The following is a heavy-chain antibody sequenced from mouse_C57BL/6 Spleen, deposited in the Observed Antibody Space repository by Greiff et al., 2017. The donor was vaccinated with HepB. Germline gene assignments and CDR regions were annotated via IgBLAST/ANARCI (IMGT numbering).Heavy chain of an antibody. CDR1: GYTFTSYW. CDR3: ARVSFYGYDGDY. Sequence: QVQLQQPGAELVKPGASVKLSCKASGYTFTSYWMHWVKQRPGQGLEWIGMIHPNSGSTNYNEKFKSKATLTVDKSSSTAYMQLSSLTSEDSAVYYCARVSFYGYDGDYWGQGTTLTVSS. J-gene: IGHJ2*01. D-gene: IGHD2-9*01. CDR2: IHPNSGST. V-gene: IGHV1-64*01.